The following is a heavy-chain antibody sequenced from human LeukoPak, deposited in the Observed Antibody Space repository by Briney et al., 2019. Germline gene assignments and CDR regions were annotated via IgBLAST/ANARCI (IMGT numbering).Heavy chain of an antibody. CDR3: ARSVLRYFDWPAAFDI. D-gene: IGHD3-9*01. Sequence: SETLSLTCTVSGGSISSYYWSWIRQPPGKGLEWIGYIYYSGSTNYNPSLKSRVTISVDTSKNQFSLTLSSVTAADTAVYYCARSVLRYFDWPAAFDIWGQGTMVAVSS. J-gene: IGHJ3*02. CDR1: GGSISSYY. CDR2: IYYSGST. V-gene: IGHV4-59*01.